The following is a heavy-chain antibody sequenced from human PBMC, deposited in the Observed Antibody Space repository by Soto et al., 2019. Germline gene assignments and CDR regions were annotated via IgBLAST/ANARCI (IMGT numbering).Heavy chain of an antibody. V-gene: IGHV4-34*01. CDR2: INHSGSS. D-gene: IGHD1-26*01. CDR1: GGSFSGYI. CDR3: TRGLFSGSSYSGSWYYFDS. Sequence: SETLSLTWAVAGGSFSGYIWTWIRQTPGKGLQWIGQINHSGSSIYNPSLKNRVTISTMSNNKFSLELSSVTAADTAVYYCTRGLFSGSSYSGSWYYFDSWGQGTMVTVSS. J-gene: IGHJ4*02.